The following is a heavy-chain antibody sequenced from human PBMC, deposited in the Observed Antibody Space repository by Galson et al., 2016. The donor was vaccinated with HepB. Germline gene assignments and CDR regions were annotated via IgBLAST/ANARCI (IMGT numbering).Heavy chain of an antibody. V-gene: IGHV3-30*03. Sequence: SLRLSCAASGFPFSDYGMHWVRQAPGKGLEWMSVLSHDGIHEYFTDSLKGRLTISRDNSKNTLYMQSNSLRPEDTAVYYCARQGVGATMDYWGRGTLVTVSS. CDR1: GFPFSDYG. CDR2: LSHDGIHE. J-gene: IGHJ4*02. D-gene: IGHD1-26*01. CDR3: ARQGVGATMDY.